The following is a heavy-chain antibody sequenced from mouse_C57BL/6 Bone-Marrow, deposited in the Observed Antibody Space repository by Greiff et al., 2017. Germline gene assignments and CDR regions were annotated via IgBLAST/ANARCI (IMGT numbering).Heavy chain of an antibody. CDR2: ISSGSSTI. CDR3: AREGDYFDY. J-gene: IGHJ2*01. V-gene: IGHV5-17*01. Sequence: EVKLMESGGGLVKPGGSLKLSCAASGFTFSDYGMHWVRQAPEKGLEWVAYISSGSSTIYYADTVQGRFTISRDNAKNTLFLQMASLRSEDTAMYYCAREGDYFDYWGQGTTLTVSS. CDR1: GFTFSDYG.